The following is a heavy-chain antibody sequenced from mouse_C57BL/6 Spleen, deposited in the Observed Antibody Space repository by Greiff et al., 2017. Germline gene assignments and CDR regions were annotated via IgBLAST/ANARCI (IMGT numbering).Heavy chain of an antibody. J-gene: IGHJ2*01. D-gene: IGHD1-1*01. Sequence: VQLQESGAELARPGASVKMSCKASGYTFTSYTMHWVKQRPGQGLEWIGYINPSSGYTKYNQKFKDKATLTADKSSSTAYMQLSSLTSEDSAVYYCARSITTVVATGYFDYWGQGTTLTVSS. CDR3: ARSITTVVATGYFDY. CDR2: INPSSGYT. V-gene: IGHV1-4*01. CDR1: GYTFTSYT.